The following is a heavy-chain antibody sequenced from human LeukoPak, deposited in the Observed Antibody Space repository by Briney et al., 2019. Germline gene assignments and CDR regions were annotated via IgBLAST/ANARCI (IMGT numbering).Heavy chain of an antibody. CDR2: IRYDGTNK. CDR3: AKDWGTLSVAGIY. D-gene: IGHD6-13*01. Sequence: PGGSLRLSCAASGFTFSSFGMHWVRQAPGKGLERVAFIRYDGTNKYYADSVKGRFTISRDNSKNTLYLQMNSLRAEDTAVYYCAKDWGTLSVAGIYWGQGTLVTVSS. J-gene: IGHJ4*02. CDR1: GFTFSSFG. V-gene: IGHV3-30*02.